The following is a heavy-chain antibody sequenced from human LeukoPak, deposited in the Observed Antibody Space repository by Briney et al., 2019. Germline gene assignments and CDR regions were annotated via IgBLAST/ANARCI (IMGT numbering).Heavy chain of an antibody. Sequence: GGSLRLSCAASGFTFSSYGMSWVRQAPGKGLEWVSAISGSGGRTYYADSVKGRFTISRDNSKNTLYLQMNSLRAEDTAVYYCAKDLYSSGWYFDLWGRGTLVTVSS. V-gene: IGHV3-23*01. J-gene: IGHJ2*01. CDR1: GFTFSSYG. D-gene: IGHD6-19*01. CDR2: ISGSGGRT. CDR3: AKDLYSSGWYFDL.